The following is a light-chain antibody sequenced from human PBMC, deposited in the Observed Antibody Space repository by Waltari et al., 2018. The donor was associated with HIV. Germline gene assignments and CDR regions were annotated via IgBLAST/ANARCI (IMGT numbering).Light chain of an antibody. CDR1: SSNIGSNY. Sequence: QSVLTQPPSASGTPGQRVTISCSGSSSNIGSNYVYWYQQLPGTAPKLLLYRNNHRPSGVPDRFSGSKSGISASLAISGLRSEDEADYYCAAWGNSLSLLFGGGTKLTVL. CDR2: RNN. J-gene: IGLJ2*01. CDR3: AAWGNSLSLL. V-gene: IGLV1-47*01.